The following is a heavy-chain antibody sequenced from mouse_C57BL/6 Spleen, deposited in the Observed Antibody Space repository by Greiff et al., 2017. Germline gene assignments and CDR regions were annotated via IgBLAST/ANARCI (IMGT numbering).Heavy chain of an antibody. Sequence: EVKVEESGTVLARPGASVKMSCKTSGYTFTSYWMHWVKQRPGQGLEWIGAIDPGNSDTSYNQKFKGKAKLTAVTSASTAYMELSSLTNEDSAVYYCTRPNFYYGHDLGAMDYWGQGTSVTVSS. CDR1: GYTFTSYW. V-gene: IGHV1-5*01. J-gene: IGHJ4*01. CDR2: IDPGNSDT. CDR3: TRPNFYYGHDLGAMDY. D-gene: IGHD2-2*01.